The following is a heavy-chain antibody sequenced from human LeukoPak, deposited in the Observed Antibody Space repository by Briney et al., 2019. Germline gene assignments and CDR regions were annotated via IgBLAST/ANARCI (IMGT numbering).Heavy chain of an antibody. J-gene: IGHJ5*01. D-gene: IGHD2-21*01. V-gene: IGHV4-4*07. CDR3: ARDNSGGDHWLDS. CDR2: FYTNGST. Sequence: SETLSLTCTVSGGSIGSYNWSWIRPPAEKGLEWIGRFYTNGSTNYNPSLKSRVTMSVDTSKNQFSLKLNSVTAADTAVYYGARDNSGGDHWLDSWGQGTLVTVTS. CDR1: GGSIGSYN.